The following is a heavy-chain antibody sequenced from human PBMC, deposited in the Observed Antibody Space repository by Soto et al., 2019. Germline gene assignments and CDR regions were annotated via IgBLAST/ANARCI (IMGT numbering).Heavy chain of an antibody. CDR1: GLTFSSYW. CDR3: ARERERNFYDFWSGSYFDY. J-gene: IGHJ4*02. CDR2: IKQDGSEK. V-gene: IGHV3-7*01. D-gene: IGHD3-3*01. Sequence: PGGSLRLSCAASGLTFSSYWMSWVRQAPGKGLEWVANIKQDGSEKYYVDSVKGRFTISRDNAKNSLYLQMNSLRAEDTAVYYCARERERNFYDFWSGSYFDYWGQGTLVTVS.